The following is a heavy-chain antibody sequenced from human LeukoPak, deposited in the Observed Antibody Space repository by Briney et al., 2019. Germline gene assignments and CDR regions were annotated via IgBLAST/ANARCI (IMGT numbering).Heavy chain of an antibody. D-gene: IGHD5-24*01. CDR3: AREVEMGTIENSFDS. J-gene: IGHJ4*02. CDR2: INHSGST. V-gene: IGHV4-34*01. CDR1: GGSFSGYY. Sequence: SETLSLTCAVYGGSFSGYYWSWIRQPPGKGLEWIGEINHSGSTNYNPSLKSRVTISVDTSKNQFSLKLSSVTAADTAVYYCAREVEMGTIENSFDSGGRGTLVSVSS.